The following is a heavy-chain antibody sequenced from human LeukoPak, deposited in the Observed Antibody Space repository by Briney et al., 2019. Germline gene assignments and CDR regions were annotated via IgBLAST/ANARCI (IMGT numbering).Heavy chain of an antibody. CDR1: GYTFTSYG. CDR3: AAAYSGYDYEVDY. J-gene: IGHJ4*02. D-gene: IGHD5-12*01. V-gene: IGHV1-2*02. CDR2: INPNSGGT. Sequence: GASVKVSCKASGYTFTSYGISWVRQAPGQGLEWMGWINPNSGGTNYAQKFQGRVTMTRDTSISTAYMELSRLRSDDTAVYYCAAAYSGYDYEVDYWGQGTLVTVSS.